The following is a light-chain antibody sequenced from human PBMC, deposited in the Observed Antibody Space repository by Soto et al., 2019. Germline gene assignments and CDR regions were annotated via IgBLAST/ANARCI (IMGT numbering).Light chain of an antibody. CDR1: QSISSW. CDR3: QQSDTYPLT. J-gene: IGKJ5*01. V-gene: IGKV1-5*03. Sequence: DIQMTQSPSTLSASVGDRVTITCRASQSISSWLAWYQQKPGKAPKLLIYKASSLESGVPSRFSGSGSGTEFTLTISSLQADDFATYYCQQSDTYPLTFGQGTRLEI. CDR2: KAS.